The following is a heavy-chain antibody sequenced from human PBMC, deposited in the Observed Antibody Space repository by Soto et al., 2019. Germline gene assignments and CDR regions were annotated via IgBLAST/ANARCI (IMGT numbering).Heavy chain of an antibody. V-gene: IGHV1-46*03. CDR3: ARGLGSGDY. CDR1: GYTLTNFY. CDR2: INPNGGST. D-gene: IGHD6-25*01. Sequence: QVQLVQSGAELKKPGASLKVSCKASGYTLTNFYIHWVRQAPGQGLEWMGIINPNGGSTNYAHNFQGRVTITRDTSTSTVYMDLSSLRSEDTAVYYCARGLGSGDYWGRGTLVTVSS. J-gene: IGHJ4*02.